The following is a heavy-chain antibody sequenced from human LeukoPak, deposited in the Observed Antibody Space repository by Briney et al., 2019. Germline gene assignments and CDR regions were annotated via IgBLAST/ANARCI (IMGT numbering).Heavy chain of an antibody. D-gene: IGHD6-13*01. J-gene: IGHJ6*03. CDR3: ARRNRAAAGTRSAYYYYYMDV. CDR1: GFTFSSYW. CDR2: IKQDGSEK. Sequence: GGSLRLSCAASGFTFSSYWMSWVRQAPGKGLEWVANIKQDGSEKDYVDSVKGRFTISRDKGKNSLYLQVNSLRAEDTAVYYCARRNRAAAGTRSAYYYYYMDVWGKGTTVTVSS. V-gene: IGHV3-7*01.